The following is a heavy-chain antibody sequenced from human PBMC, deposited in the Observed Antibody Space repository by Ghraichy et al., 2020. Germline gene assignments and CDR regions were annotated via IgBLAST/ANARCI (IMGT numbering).Heavy chain of an antibody. V-gene: IGHV3-23*01. CDR1: GFSFSNYA. J-gene: IGHJ6*02. D-gene: IGHD6-13*01. CDR2: ISSSGGST. CDR3: AKDRRSPYSTLYLDV. Sequence: GGSLRLSCAGSGFSFSNYAMSWVRQAPGTGLVWVSGISSSGGSTFYADSVKGRFTISRDNSKNTLYLQMNSLRAEDTAVYYCAKDRRSPYSTLYLDVWGQGTTVTVSS.